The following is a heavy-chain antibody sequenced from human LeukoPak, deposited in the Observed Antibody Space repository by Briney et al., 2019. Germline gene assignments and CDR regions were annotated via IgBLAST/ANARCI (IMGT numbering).Heavy chain of an antibody. D-gene: IGHD6-13*01. CDR3: ARGGIAAAYDWFDP. CDR2: TSYDGSNE. J-gene: IGHJ5*02. CDR1: GFTFFTYS. Sequence: GGSLRLSCAASGFTFFTYSMHWVRQAPGKGLEWVAVTSYDGSNEYYTDSVKGRFTISRDNSKNTLYLQMNSLRPEDTAVYYCARGGIAAAYDWFDPWGQGTLVTVSS. V-gene: IGHV3-30*04.